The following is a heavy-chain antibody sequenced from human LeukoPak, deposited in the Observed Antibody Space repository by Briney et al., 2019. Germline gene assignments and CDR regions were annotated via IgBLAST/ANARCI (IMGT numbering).Heavy chain of an antibody. Sequence: GGSLRLSCAASGFTFSSYAMSWVRQAPGKGLEWVSAISGSGGSTYYADSVKGRFTISRDNSKNTLYLQMNSLRAEDTAVYSCARGADGVSSNSRGWFDPWGQGTLVTVSS. D-gene: IGHD2-15*01. J-gene: IGHJ5*02. V-gene: IGHV3-23*01. CDR3: ARGADGVSSNSRGWFDP. CDR2: ISGSGGST. CDR1: GFTFSSYA.